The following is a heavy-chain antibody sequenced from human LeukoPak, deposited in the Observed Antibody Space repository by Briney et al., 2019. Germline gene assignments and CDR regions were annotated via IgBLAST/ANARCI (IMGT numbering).Heavy chain of an antibody. J-gene: IGHJ4*02. CDR2: IYYSGST. CDR1: GGSISSYY. D-gene: IGHD6-6*01. CDR3: TRHPEYSHHS. Sequence: PSETLSLTCTVSGGSISSYYWSWIRQPPGKGLEWIGYIYYSGSTNYNPSLKSRVTISADTSKNQFSLKLTSVTAADTAVYYCTRHPEYSHHSWGQGPPFTVSS. V-gene: IGHV4-59*08.